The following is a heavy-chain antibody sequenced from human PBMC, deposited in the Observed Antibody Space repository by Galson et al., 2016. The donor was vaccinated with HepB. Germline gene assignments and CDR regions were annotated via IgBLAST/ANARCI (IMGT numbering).Heavy chain of an antibody. CDR1: GVSISGSY. D-gene: IGHD3-3*01. V-gene: IGHV4-59*01. CDR2: IYSSGTT. J-gene: IGHJ5*02. CDR3: ARGGASSEWVDP. Sequence: SETLSLTCTVSGVSISGSYWSWIRQSPGRGLEWIAFIYSSGTTNYTPSLESRVTISLDTSKNQFSINLRSVTAADTAVYYCARGGASSEWVDPWGQGTLVTVSS.